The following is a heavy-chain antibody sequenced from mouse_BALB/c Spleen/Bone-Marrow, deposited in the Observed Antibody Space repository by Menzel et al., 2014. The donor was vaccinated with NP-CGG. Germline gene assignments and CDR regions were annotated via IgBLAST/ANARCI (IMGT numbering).Heavy chain of an antibody. D-gene: IGHD2-1*01. Sequence: QVQLQQSGPQLVRPGASVKISCKASGYSFTSYWMHWVKQRPGQGLEWIGMIDPSDSETRLNQKFKDKATLTVDESSSTAYMQLSSPTSEDSAVYYYASPSDGNPFAYWGQGTLVAVSA. CDR1: GYSFTSYW. CDR3: ASPSDGNPFAY. CDR2: IDPSDSET. V-gene: IGHV1S127*01. J-gene: IGHJ3*01.